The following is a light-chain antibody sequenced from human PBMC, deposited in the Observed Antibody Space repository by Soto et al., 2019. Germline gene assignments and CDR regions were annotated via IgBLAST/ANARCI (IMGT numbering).Light chain of an antibody. CDR1: SSNIGAGFD. CDR2: GNN. CDR3: QSYDISLSTSSPSWV. J-gene: IGLJ3*02. Sequence: VLTQPPSVSGAPGQRVTISCPGSSSNIGAGFDVHWYQQFPGTAPQLLIYGNNNRPSGVPDRFTGSKSGTSASLDITGLQAEDEADYYCQSYDISLSTSSPSWVFGGGTKLTVL. V-gene: IGLV1-40*01.